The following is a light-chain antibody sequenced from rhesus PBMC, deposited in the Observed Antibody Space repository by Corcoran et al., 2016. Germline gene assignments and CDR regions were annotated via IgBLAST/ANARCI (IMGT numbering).Light chain of an antibody. CDR2: VVS. Sequence: DIVMTQTPLSLSITPGEPASISCRSSQSLLHSNGYTYLHWYLQKPRHSPQLLIYVVSTRASGVPDRFRGSGSGTDLTLKISRVETEDVWLYYFEQTLQTPLTFGGGTQVELK. CDR3: EQTLQTPLT. V-gene: IGKV2-78*01. CDR1: QSLLHSNGYTY. J-gene: IGKJ4*01.